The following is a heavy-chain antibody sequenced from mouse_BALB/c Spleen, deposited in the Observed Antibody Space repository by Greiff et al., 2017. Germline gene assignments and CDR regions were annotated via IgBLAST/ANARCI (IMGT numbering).Heavy chain of an antibody. J-gene: IGHJ2*01. CDR3: TRGGRDY. V-gene: IGHV1-15*01. Sequence: QVQLQQSGAELVRPGASVTLSCKASGYTFTDYEMHWVKQTPVHGLEWIGAIDPETGGTAYNQKFKGKATLTADKSSSTAYMELRSLTSEDSAVYYCTRGGRDYRGEGTTLTVSS. CDR2: IDPETGGT. CDR1: GYTFTDYE.